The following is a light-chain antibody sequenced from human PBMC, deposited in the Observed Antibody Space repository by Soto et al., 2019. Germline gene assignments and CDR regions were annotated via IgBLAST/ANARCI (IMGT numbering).Light chain of an antibody. J-gene: IGKJ2*01. CDR2: AAS. Sequence: IQLTQSPSSLSASVGDRVIFTCRASQGISSYLAWYQKKSGKAPKLLIFAASLLQTGVPSRFSGSGSGTDFTLTISSLQPEDFATYYCQQLNSYPYTFGQGTKLEIK. CDR3: QQLNSYPYT. CDR1: QGISSY. V-gene: IGKV1-9*01.